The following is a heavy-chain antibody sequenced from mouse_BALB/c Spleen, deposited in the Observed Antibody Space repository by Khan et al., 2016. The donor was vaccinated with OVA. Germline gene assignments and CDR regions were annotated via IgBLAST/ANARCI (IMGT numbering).Heavy chain of an antibody. J-gene: IGHJ3*01. CDR2: IDPFNGGN. V-gene: IGHV1-34*01. D-gene: IGHD3-3*01. CDR3: ARGTVDY. Sequence: VQLQQSGPELMKPGASVKISCKASGYSFTTYYMHWVQQSHGKSLEWIGYIDPFNGGNDYNQKFKGKATLTVDKSSSTAYMHLSSLTSEDSAVYYCARGTVDYWGQGTLVTVSA. CDR1: GYSFTTYY.